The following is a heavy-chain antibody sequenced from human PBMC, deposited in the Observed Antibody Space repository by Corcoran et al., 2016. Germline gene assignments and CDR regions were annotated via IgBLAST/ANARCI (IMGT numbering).Heavy chain of an antibody. J-gene: IGHJ6*02. CDR2: INPSGGST. D-gene: IGHD6-19*01. V-gene: IGHV1-46*01. Sequence: QVQLVQSGAEVKKPGASVKVSCKASGYTFTSYYMHWVRQAPGQGLEWMGIINPSGGSTSYAQKFQGRVTMTRDTSTSTVYMELSSLRSEDTAVYYWASHSSGWYGGHYYYGMDVWGQGTTVTVSS. CDR3: ASHSSGWYGGHYYYGMDV. CDR1: GYTFTSYY.